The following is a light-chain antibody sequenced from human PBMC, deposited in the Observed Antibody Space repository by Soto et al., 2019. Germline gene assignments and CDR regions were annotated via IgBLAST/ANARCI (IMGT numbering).Light chain of an antibody. CDR1: QIVNTFY. CDR2: GAS. V-gene: IGKV3-20*01. CDR3: QQFGSSGPLT. Sequence: EVVLSQSPGTLSLSPGESATLSCRASQIVNTFYLAWYQQKPVQPPRLLIYGASSRATGVPDRFRSRGSATDFSLTIRRLEPEDSAVYYCQQFGSSGPLTFGGGTKVDI. J-gene: IGKJ4*01.